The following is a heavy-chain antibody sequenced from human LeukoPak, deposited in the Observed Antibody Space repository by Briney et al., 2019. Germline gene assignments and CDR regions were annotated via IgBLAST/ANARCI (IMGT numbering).Heavy chain of an antibody. Sequence: GGSLRLSCVASGFTFSNYAMSWGRQAPGKGLEWVSAISGSGESTYYADSVKGRFTISRDNSKNTLYLQMNTVRADDTAVYYCAKASYGSGSYYTSLADWGQGTLVTVSS. CDR1: GFTFSNYA. CDR3: AKASYGSGSYYTSLAD. J-gene: IGHJ4*02. V-gene: IGHV3-23*01. D-gene: IGHD3-10*01. CDR2: ISGSGEST.